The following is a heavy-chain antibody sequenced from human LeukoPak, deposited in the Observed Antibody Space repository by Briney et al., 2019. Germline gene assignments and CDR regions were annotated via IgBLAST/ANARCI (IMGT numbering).Heavy chain of an antibody. V-gene: IGHV4-59*01. J-gene: IGHJ6*02. CDR2: PYYNGNT. CDR3: ARGHPPNLDV. Sequence: SETLSLTCTVSGGSIGTDHWSWIRQPPGKGLDWIGYPYYNGNTNYNPSLNSRVTISVDTSNNQFSLRLTSVTTADTAVYYCARGHPPNLDVWGQGTTVTVSS. CDR1: GGSIGTDH.